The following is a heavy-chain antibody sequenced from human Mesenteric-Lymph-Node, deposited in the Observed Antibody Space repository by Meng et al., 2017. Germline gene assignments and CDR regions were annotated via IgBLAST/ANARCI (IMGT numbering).Heavy chain of an antibody. J-gene: IGHJ4*02. CDR1: GYSISNGYY. CDR2: IYPSGTT. V-gene: IGHV4-38-2*02. D-gene: IGHD2-2*01. CDR3: ARSSASWHFIDH. Sequence: SETLSLTCTVSGYSISNGYYWNWIRQFPGTGLECIGSIYPSGTTFLNPSLKSRVALSVDASKNQFSLKLSSVTAADTAVYYCARSSASWHFIDHWGQGTLVTVSS.